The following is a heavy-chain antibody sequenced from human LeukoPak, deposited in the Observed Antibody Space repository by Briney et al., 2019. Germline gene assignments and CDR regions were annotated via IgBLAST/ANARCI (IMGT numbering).Heavy chain of an antibody. CDR1: GYSFTAYY. CDR2: INPNTGDP. D-gene: IGHD2/OR15-2a*01. V-gene: IGHV1-2*02. Sequence: GASVKVSCKASGYSFTAYYIHWVRQAPGQGLERMGWINPNTGDPNYAQKFQGRVTMTRDTSISTVYMELSRLTSDDTAVYYCARGREYHDSTGYRYWGQGTLVIVSS. J-gene: IGHJ4*02. CDR3: ARGREYHDSTGYRY.